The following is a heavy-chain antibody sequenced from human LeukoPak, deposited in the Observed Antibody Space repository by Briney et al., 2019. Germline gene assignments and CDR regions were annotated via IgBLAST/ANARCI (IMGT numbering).Heavy chain of an antibody. D-gene: IGHD6-19*01. J-gene: IGHJ4*02. CDR1: GGSFSGYY. V-gene: IGHV4-34*01. CDR2: INHSGST. Sequence: SETLSLTCAVYGGSFSGYYWSWIRQPPGKGLEWIGGINHSGSTNYNPSLKSRVTISVDTSKNQFSLKLSSVTAADTAVYYCARGVAVAGKNFDYWGQGTLVTVSS. CDR3: ARGVAVAGKNFDY.